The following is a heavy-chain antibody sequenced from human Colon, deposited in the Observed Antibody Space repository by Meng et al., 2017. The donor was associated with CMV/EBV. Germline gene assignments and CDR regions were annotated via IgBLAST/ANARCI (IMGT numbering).Heavy chain of an antibody. J-gene: IGHJ4*02. Sequence: AGSGFTFSDYWMHWVRQAPGKGLVWVSRIKYDGRSTTYADSVKGRFTISRDNAQNTVYLQMNSLRAEDTAVYYCAKYCSSGACLDYWGQGTLVTVSS. CDR2: IKYDGRST. D-gene: IGHD2-2*01. CDR3: AKYCSSGACLDY. V-gene: IGHV3-74*03. CDR1: GFTFSDYW.